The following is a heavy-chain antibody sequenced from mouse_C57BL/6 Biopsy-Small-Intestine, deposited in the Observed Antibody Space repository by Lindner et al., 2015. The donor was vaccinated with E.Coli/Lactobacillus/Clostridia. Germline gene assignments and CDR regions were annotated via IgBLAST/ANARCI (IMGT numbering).Heavy chain of an antibody. CDR3: TRDAEVYTSGGDY. V-gene: IGHV1-81*01. Sequence: SVKVSCKASGGTFSNYAISWVRQAPGQGLEWMGGIVPIFGTANYAQKFLGRVTFTADESTRTAYMELSSLRSEDTAVYYCTRDAEVYTSGGDYWGQGTQVTVSS. CDR2: IVPIFGTA. J-gene: IGHJ4*01. CDR1: GGTFSNYA. D-gene: IGHD1-3*01.